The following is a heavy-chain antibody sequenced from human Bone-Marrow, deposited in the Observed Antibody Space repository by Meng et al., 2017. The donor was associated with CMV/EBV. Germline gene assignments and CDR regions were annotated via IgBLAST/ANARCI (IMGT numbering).Heavy chain of an antibody. D-gene: IGHD1-26*01. CDR2: IKSETDGGTT. J-gene: IGHJ4*02. CDR3: TTEEQTYYFDY. Sequence: GGSLRPSCAASGFTFSNAWMSWVRQAPGKGLEWVGRIKSETDGGTTDYAAPVKGRFTISRDDSKNTLYLQMNSLKNEDTAVYYCTTEEQTYYFDYWGQGTLVTVSS. V-gene: IGHV3-15*01. CDR1: GFTFSNAW.